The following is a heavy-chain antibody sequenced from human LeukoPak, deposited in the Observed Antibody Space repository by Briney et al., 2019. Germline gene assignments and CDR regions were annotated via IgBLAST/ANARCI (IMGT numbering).Heavy chain of an antibody. Sequence: ASVKVSCRPPGYSFTGYYIHWVRQVPGQGLEWMGWISAYNGNTNYAQKLQGRVTMTTDTSTSTAYMELRSLRSDDTAVYYCARKTDAKSYYPDWGQGTLVTVSS. CDR3: ARKTDAKSYYPD. CDR1: GYSFTGYY. V-gene: IGHV1-18*04. J-gene: IGHJ4*02. D-gene: IGHD3-10*01. CDR2: ISAYNGNT.